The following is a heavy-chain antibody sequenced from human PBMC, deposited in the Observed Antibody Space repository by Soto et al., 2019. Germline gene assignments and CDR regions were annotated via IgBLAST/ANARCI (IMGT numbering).Heavy chain of an antibody. Sequence: GGSLRLSCAASGFTFSSYSMSWVRQAPGKGLEWVSAISSSSSTIYYADSVKGRFTISRDNSKNTLYLQMNSLRAEDTAVYYCAKDRYGYAFDIWGQGTMVTVSS. J-gene: IGHJ3*02. CDR3: AKDRYGYAFDI. V-gene: IGHV3-23*01. D-gene: IGHD3-16*02. CDR2: ISSSSSTI. CDR1: GFTFSSYS.